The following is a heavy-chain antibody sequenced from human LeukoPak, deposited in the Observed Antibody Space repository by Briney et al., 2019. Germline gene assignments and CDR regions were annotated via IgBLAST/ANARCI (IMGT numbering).Heavy chain of an antibody. CDR2: INGDGSST. CDR3: AREPAYCGGDCLFDY. J-gene: IGHJ4*02. CDR1: GFTFSTYW. D-gene: IGHD2-21*01. Sequence: GGSLRLSCAASGFTFSTYWMHWVRQAPGRGLVRVSRINGDGSSTSYTDSVKGRFTISRDNAKRMLYLQMNSLTAEDTAVYYCAREPAYCGGDCLFDYWGQGTLVTVSS. V-gene: IGHV3-74*01.